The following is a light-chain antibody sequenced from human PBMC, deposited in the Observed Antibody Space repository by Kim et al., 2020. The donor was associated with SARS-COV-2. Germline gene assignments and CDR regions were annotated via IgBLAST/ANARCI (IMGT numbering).Light chain of an antibody. CDR2: DAS. Sequence: ASLGDRVTITCQASQDITEYLNWFQQKPGKAPELLIYDASNLETGVPSRFSGSGSGTEFTLTISSLQPEDIATYYCQQYHNIPLTFSGGTKVDIK. CDR1: QDITEY. V-gene: IGKV1-33*01. CDR3: QQYHNIPLT. J-gene: IGKJ4*01.